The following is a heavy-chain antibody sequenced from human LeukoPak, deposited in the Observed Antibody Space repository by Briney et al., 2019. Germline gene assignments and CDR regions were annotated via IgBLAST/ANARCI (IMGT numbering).Heavy chain of an antibody. D-gene: IGHD2-2*02. J-gene: IGHJ6*03. Sequence: SETLSLTCTVSGASISSGSYYWSWIRQPAGKGLEWIGRIYTSGSTNYNPSLKSRVTISVDTSKNQFSLKLSSVTAADTAVYYCARDSLDQLLYPYYYYMDVWGKGTTVTISS. CDR1: GASISSGSYY. V-gene: IGHV4-61*02. CDR3: ARDSLDQLLYPYYYYMDV. CDR2: IYTSGST.